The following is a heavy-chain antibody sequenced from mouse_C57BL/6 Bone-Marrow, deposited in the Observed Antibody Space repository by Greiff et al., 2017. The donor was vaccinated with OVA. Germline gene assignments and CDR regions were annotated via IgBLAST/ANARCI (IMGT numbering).Heavy chain of an antibody. D-gene: IGHD1-1*01. V-gene: IGHV1-55*01. J-gene: IGHJ2*01. Sequence: QVQLQQSGAELVKPGASVKMSCKASGYTFTSYWITWVKQRPGQGLEWIGDIYPGSGSTNYNEKFTSKATLTVDTSSSTAYMQLLSLTSEDSAVYDCARSGSSYEDYFDYWGQGTTLTVSS. CDR2: IYPGSGST. CDR1: GYTFTSYW. CDR3: ARSGSSYEDYFDY.